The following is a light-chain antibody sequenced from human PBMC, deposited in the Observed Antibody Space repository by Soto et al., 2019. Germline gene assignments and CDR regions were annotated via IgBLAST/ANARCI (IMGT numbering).Light chain of an antibody. CDR3: SSYSGTNNYV. V-gene: IGLV2-8*01. CDR1: SSDVGGYNF. J-gene: IGLJ1*01. CDR2: EVT. Sequence: QSVLTQPPSASGSPGQSVTISCTGTSSDVGGYNFVSWYQQHPAKAPTLIIYEVTKRPSGVPDRFSGSKSGNTASLTVSGLQAEDEADYYCSSYSGTNNYVFGTATKVTVL.